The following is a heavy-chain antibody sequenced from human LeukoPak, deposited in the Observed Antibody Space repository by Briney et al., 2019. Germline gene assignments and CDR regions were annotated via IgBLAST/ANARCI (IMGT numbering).Heavy chain of an antibody. CDR1: GFTFNAHW. CDR3: ARDLNWNQADY. V-gene: IGHV3-74*01. J-gene: IGHJ4*02. CDR2: INTDGSTT. Sequence: PGGSLRLSCAASGFTFNAHWMHWVRQTQEKGLVWLSRINTDGSTTNYADAVKGRFTISRDNAKDTLYLQMNSLRVEDTAVYYCARDLNWNQADYWGQGSLVTVSS. D-gene: IGHD1-20*01.